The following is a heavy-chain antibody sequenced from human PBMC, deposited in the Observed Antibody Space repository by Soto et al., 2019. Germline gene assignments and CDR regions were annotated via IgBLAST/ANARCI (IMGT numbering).Heavy chain of an antibody. D-gene: IGHD3-3*01. CDR2: ISSSSSTI. CDR1: GFTFSSYS. V-gene: IGHV3-48*02. CDR3: ARDFQGIFGVVHYYYYGMDV. Sequence: GGALRLSCAASGFTFSSYSMNWVRQAPGKGLEWVSYISSSSSTIYYADSVKGRFTISRDNAKNSLYLQMNSLRDEDTAVYYCARDFQGIFGVVHYYYYGMDVWGQETTVTVYS. J-gene: IGHJ6*02.